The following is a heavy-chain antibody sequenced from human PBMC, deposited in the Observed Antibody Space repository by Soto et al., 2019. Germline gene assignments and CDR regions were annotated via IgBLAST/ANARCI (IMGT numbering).Heavy chain of an antibody. J-gene: IGHJ6*02. CDR2: IKQDGSEK. V-gene: IGHV3-7*01. Sequence: GGSLRLSCAASGFTFSSYWMSWVRQAPGKGLEWVANIKQDGSEKYYVDSVKGRFTISRDNAKNSLYLQMNSLRAEDTAVYYCARDLIHCSSTSCYTPYYYGMDVWGQGTTVTV. D-gene: IGHD2-2*02. CDR1: GFTFSSYW. CDR3: ARDLIHCSSTSCYTPYYYGMDV.